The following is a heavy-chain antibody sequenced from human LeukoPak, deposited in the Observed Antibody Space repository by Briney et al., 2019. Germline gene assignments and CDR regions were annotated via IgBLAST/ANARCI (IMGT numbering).Heavy chain of an antibody. CDR3: AREGIAVAGTMAY. CDR2: IYYSGST. J-gene: IGHJ4*02. CDR1: GGSISSYY. Sequence: PSETLSLTCTVSGGSISSYYWGWIRQPPGKGLEWIGSIYYSGSTYYNPSLKSRVTISVDTSKNQFSLKLSSVTAADTAVYYCAREGIAVAGTMAYWGQGTLVTVSS. V-gene: IGHV4-39*07. D-gene: IGHD6-19*01.